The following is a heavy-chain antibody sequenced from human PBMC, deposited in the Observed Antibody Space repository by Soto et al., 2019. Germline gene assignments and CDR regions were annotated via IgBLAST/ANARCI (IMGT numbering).Heavy chain of an antibody. CDR3: ARDLSSGWYDY. Sequence: PGXSRSLSCAASGFTFSSYAMHWVRQAPGKGLEWVAVISYDGSNKYYADSVKGRFTISRDNSKNTLYLQMNSLRAEDTAVYYCARDLSSGWYDYWGQGTRVAVSS. D-gene: IGHD6-19*01. V-gene: IGHV3-30-3*01. CDR2: ISYDGSNK. J-gene: IGHJ4*02. CDR1: GFTFSSYA.